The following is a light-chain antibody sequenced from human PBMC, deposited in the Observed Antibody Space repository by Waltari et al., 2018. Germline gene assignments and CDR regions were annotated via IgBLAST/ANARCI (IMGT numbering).Light chain of an antibody. CDR1: PGISNS. V-gene: IGKV1-NL1*01. CDR3: QQYYNTPYT. Sequence: QSPSSLSASVGDRVTITCRASPGISNSLAWYQQKPGTAPKLLLYSASRLESGVPSRFSGSGSGTDYTLTISSLQPEDFATYFCQQYYNTPYTFGQGTNLEIK. J-gene: IGKJ2*01. CDR2: SAS.